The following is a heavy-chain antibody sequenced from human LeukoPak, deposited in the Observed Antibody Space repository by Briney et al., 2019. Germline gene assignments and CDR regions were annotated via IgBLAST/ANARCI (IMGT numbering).Heavy chain of an antibody. CDR2: INWNAEYI. D-gene: IGHD1-26*01. CDR1: GYSFDDNA. CDR3: ARDRMGATGNFDY. Sequence: RPGGSLRLSCAASGYSFDDNALSWVRQAPGKGLEWVSTINWNAEYITYADSVRGRFTISRDHAKNSVYLQMDRLRVEDTALYYCARDRMGATGNFDYWGQGTLVTVSS. V-gene: IGHV3-20*04. J-gene: IGHJ4*02.